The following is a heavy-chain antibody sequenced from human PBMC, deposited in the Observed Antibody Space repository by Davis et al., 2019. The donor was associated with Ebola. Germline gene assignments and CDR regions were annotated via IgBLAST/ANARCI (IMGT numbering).Heavy chain of an antibody. CDR2: ISYDGSNK. CDR3: ARAVVNFDY. Sequence: GESLKISCAASGFTFSSYAMHWVRQAPGKGLEWVAVISYDGSNKYYADSVKGRFTISRDNAKNSLYLQMNSLRAEDTAVYYCARAVVNFDYWGQGTLVTVSS. CDR1: GFTFSSYA. J-gene: IGHJ4*02. V-gene: IGHV3-30-3*01.